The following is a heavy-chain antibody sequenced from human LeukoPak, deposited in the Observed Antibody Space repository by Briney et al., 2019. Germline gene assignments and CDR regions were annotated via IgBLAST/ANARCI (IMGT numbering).Heavy chain of an antibody. Sequence: PSETLSLTCTVSGGSISSGSYFWSWIRQPPGKGLEWIGEINHSGSTNYNPSLKSRVTISVDTSKNQFSLKLSSVTAADTAVYYCARKTKTLIVRRHFDYWGQGTLVTVSS. CDR1: GGSISSGSYF. J-gene: IGHJ4*02. D-gene: IGHD3-22*01. V-gene: IGHV4-39*07. CDR3: ARKTKTLIVRRHFDY. CDR2: INHSGST.